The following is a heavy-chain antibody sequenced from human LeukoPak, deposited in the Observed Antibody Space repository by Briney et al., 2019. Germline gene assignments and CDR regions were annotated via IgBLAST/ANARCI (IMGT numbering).Heavy chain of an antibody. CDR2: INPSSGSA. Sequence: ASVKVSCKASGHTFTNYYLHWVRQAPGQGLEWMGIINPSSGSASYPQKFQGRVTMTRDTSTTIVYMELSSLRSEDTAVYYCARDLADVSRSWHYFGYWGQGTLVTVSS. V-gene: IGHV1-46*01. CDR1: GHTFTNYY. D-gene: IGHD6-13*01. CDR3: ARDLADVSRSWHYFGY. J-gene: IGHJ4*02.